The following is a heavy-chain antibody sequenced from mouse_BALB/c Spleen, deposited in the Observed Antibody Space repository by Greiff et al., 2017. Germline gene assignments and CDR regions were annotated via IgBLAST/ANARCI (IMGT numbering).Heavy chain of an antibody. D-gene: IGHD1-2*01. Sequence: EVQRVESGGGLVQPGGSRKLSCAASGFTFSSFGMHWVRQAPEKGLEWVAYISSGSSTIYYADTVKGRFTISRDNPKNTLFLQMTSLRSEDTAMYYCARSSIHYYGYDYAMDYWGQGTSVTVSS. CDR1: GFTFSSFG. V-gene: IGHV5-17*02. CDR2: ISSGSSTI. CDR3: ARSSIHYYGYDYAMDY. J-gene: IGHJ4*01.